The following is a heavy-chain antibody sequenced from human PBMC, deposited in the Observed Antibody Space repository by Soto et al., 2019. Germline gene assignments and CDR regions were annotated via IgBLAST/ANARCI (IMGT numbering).Heavy chain of an antibody. V-gene: IGHV3-30-3*01. D-gene: IGHD6-6*01. CDR3: SRDFVAARSIGASINHSGY. CDR2: ISYDGSNK. CDR1: GFTFSSYA. J-gene: IGHJ4*02. Sequence: PGGSLRLSCAASGFTFSSYAMHWVRQAPGKGLEWVAVISYDGSNKYYADSVKGRFTISRDNSKNTLYLQMNSLRAEDTAVYYCSRDFVAARSIGASINHSGYWRRGRLV.